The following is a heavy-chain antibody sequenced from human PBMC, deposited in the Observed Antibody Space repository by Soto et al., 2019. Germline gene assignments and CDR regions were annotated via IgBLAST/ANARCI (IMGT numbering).Heavy chain of an antibody. CDR1: DGSMNSDSSY. CDR2: INHSGST. D-gene: IGHD3-22*01. Sequence: QLQLQESGPGLVKPSETLSLTCRVSDGSMNSDSSYWGWIRQPPGKGLEWLGVINHSGSTYNNLSLKGRVTMSVDASRNQFSLKLTSMTAADTAVYYCARLGGYVSVGYYYLWDSWGQGTLVTVSS. CDR3: ARLGGYVSVGYYYLWDS. J-gene: IGHJ4*02. V-gene: IGHV4-39*01.